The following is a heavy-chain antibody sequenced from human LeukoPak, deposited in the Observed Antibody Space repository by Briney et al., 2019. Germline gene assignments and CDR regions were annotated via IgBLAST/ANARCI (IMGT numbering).Heavy chain of an antibody. V-gene: IGHV4-59*01. CDR2: VYNSGST. D-gene: IGHD6-13*01. Sequence: SETLSLTCTVSSGSISSDYWTWLRQPPGRGLEWMGYVYNSGSTTYNPSLKSRVTISVDTSKNQFSLKLTSVTAADTAVFYCARDRRSSNWYYFDYWGQGTLVTVSS. J-gene: IGHJ4*02. CDR1: SGSISSDY. CDR3: ARDRRSSNWYYFDY.